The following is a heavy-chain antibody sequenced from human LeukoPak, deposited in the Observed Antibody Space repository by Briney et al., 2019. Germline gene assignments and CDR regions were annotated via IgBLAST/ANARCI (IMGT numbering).Heavy chain of an antibody. CDR3: ARDGDLTPAVPFDY. V-gene: IGHV3-48*03. CDR1: GFTFSTYE. D-gene: IGHD6-25*01. J-gene: IGHJ4*02. Sequence: PGGSLRLSCAASGFTFSTYEMNWVRQAPGKGLEWVSYISSSGSTIYYADSVKGRFTISRDNAKNSLYLQMNSLRAEDTAVYHCARDGDLTPAVPFDYWGQGTLVTVSS. CDR2: ISSSGSTI.